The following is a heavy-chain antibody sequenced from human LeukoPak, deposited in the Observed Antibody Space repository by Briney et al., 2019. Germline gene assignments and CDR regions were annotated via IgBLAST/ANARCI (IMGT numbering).Heavy chain of an antibody. CDR1: GFTFGSYW. J-gene: IGHJ4*02. Sequence: GGSLRLSCAASGFTFGSYWMSWVRQAPGKGLEWVANIKQDGSEKYYVDSVKGRFTISRDNAKNSLYLQMNSLRAEDTAVYYCARDPRRSSGYYYGDYWGQGTLVTVSS. CDR3: ARDPRRSSGYYYGDY. V-gene: IGHV3-7*01. CDR2: IKQDGSEK. D-gene: IGHD3-22*01.